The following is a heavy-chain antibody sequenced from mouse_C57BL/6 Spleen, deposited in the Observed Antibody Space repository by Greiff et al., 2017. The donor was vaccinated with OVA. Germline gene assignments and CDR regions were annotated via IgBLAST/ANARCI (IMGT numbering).Heavy chain of an antibody. D-gene: IGHD1-1*01. CDR2: IYPGSGST. J-gene: IGHJ3*01. CDR3: ASGVYYGSSYCPFAY. CDR1: GYTFTSYW. Sequence: VQLQQPGAELVKPGASVKMSCKASGYTFTSYWITWVKQRPGQGLEWIGDIYPGSGSTNYNEKVKSKATLTVDPSSSTAYMQLSSLTSEDSAVYYCASGVYYGSSYCPFAYWGQGTLVTVSA. V-gene: IGHV1-55*01.